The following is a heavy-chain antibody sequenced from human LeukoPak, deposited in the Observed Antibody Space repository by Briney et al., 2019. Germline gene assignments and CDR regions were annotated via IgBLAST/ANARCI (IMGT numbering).Heavy chain of an antibody. Sequence: GGSLRLSCVASGFTFNNYWMSWVRQAPGKGLEWVANIKRDGSAKYYVDSVKGRFTISRDNAKNSLYLQMNSLRAEDTAVYYCARDRSRGLLDAFDIWGQGTMVTVSS. J-gene: IGHJ3*02. D-gene: IGHD5-18*01. CDR1: GFTFNNYW. V-gene: IGHV3-7*01. CDR3: ARDRSRGLLDAFDI. CDR2: IKRDGSAK.